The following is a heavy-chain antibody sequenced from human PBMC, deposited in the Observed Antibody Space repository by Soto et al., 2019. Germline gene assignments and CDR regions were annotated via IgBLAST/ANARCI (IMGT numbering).Heavy chain of an antibody. D-gene: IGHD2-15*01. CDR1: GFTFTSSA. CDR2: IVVGSGNT. J-gene: IGHJ4*02. V-gene: IGHV1-58*01. CDR3: AARSRGSLYPIDY. Sequence: SVKVSCKASGFTFTSSAVQWVRQARGQRLEWIRWIVVGSGNTNYAQKFQERVTFTRDMSTSTAYMELSSLRSEYTAVYYCAARSRGSLYPIDYWGQGTLVTVSS.